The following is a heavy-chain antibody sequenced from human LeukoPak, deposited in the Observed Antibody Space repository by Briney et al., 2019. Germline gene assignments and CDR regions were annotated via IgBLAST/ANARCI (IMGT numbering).Heavy chain of an antibody. Sequence: ASVEVSCKASGHTFTGGYMHWVRQAPGQGLEWMGWINPNSGGTDYAQKFQGRVTMTRDTSISTAYMELGRLRSDDTAVYYCARDGRGIYGSGTLGPWGQGTLVTVSS. J-gene: IGHJ5*02. V-gene: IGHV1-2*02. CDR3: ARDGRGIYGSGTLGP. CDR1: GHTFTGGY. CDR2: INPNSGGT. D-gene: IGHD3-10*01.